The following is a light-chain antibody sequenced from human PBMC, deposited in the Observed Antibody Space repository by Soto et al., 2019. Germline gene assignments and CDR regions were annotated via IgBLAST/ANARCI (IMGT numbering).Light chain of an antibody. CDR2: GAS. V-gene: IGKV3-15*01. Sequence: ETVMTQSPATLSVSLGERATLSCRARQSISSDLAWYQQKPGQAPRLLIYGASTTATGIPGRFSGSGSGREFTLTISSLQSEDFAVYYCQQYNNWPRTFGQGTKLEIK. CDR1: QSISSD. J-gene: IGKJ2*01. CDR3: QQYNNWPRT.